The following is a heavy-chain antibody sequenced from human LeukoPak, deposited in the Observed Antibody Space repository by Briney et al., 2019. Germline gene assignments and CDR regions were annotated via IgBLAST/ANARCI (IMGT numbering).Heavy chain of an antibody. CDR2: ISSSSSYI. V-gene: IGHV3-21*01. CDR1: GFTFSSYS. Sequence: PGGSLRLSCAASGFTFSSYSMNWVRQAPGKGLEWVSSISSSSSYIYYADSVKGRFTISRDNAKNSLYLQMNSLRADDTAVYYCARDRKGYYYYYMDVWGKGTTVTISS. J-gene: IGHJ6*03. CDR3: ARDRKGYYYYYMDV.